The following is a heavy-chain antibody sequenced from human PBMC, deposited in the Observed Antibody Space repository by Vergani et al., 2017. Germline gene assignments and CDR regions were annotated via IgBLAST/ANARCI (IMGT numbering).Heavy chain of an antibody. CDR2: IHRSRST. Sequence: QVQLQESGPGLVKPPGTLSLTCAVSGDSISSNNCWTWVRQPPGKGLEWIGEIHRSRSTNYNPSLRRRVTISLDKSKNQFSLKLTSVTAADTAVYFCASNPRLGGDVVDSWGQGTLVTVSS. CDR3: ASNPRLGGDVVDS. D-gene: IGHD3-16*01. CDR1: GDSISSNNC. V-gene: IGHV4-4*01. J-gene: IGHJ4*02.